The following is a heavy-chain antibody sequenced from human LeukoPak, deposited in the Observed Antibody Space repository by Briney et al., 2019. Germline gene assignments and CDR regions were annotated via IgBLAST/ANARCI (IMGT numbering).Heavy chain of an antibody. J-gene: IGHJ1*01. D-gene: IGHD2-8*01. V-gene: IGHV1-2*02. CDR1: GYTFTGYY. CDR2: INPNSGGT. Sequence: ASVKVSCKASGYTFTGYYMHWVRQAPGQGLEWMGWINPNSGGTNYAQEFQGRVTMTRDTSISTAYMELSRLRSDDTAVYYCARETDELMVYATEYFQHWGQGTLVTVSS. CDR3: ARETDELMVYATEYFQH.